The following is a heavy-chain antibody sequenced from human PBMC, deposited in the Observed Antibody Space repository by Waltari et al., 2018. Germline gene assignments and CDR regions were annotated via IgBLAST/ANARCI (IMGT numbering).Heavy chain of an antibody. V-gene: IGHV3-30-3*01. D-gene: IGHD2-15*01. CDR1: GFTFSSYA. CDR3: ARDGGIPGYYYGMDV. J-gene: IGHJ6*02. Sequence: QVQLVESGGGVVQPGRSLRLSCAASGFTFSSYAMHWVRQARGKGLEWVAVISYDGSNKYYADSVKGRFTISRDNSKNTLYLQMNSLRAEDTAVYYCARDGGIPGYYYGMDVWGQGTTVTVSS. CDR2: ISYDGSNK.